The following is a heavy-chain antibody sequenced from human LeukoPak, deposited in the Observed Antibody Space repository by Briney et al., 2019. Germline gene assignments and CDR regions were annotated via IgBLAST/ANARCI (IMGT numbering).Heavy chain of an antibody. Sequence: SETLSLTCAVYSGSFSGYYWSWIRQPPGKGLEWIREINHSGSTNYNPSLKSRVTISVDTSKNQFSLKLSSVTAADTAVYYCARGLDNWNVYIFDYWGLGTLVTVSS. D-gene: IGHD1-20*01. CDR3: ARGLDNWNVYIFDY. CDR1: SGSFSGYY. J-gene: IGHJ4*02. CDR2: INHSGST. V-gene: IGHV4-34*01.